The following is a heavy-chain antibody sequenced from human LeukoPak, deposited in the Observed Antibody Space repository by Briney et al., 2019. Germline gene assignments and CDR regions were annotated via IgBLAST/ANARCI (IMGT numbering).Heavy chain of an antibody. J-gene: IGHJ3*02. CDR1: GGSISSYY. V-gene: IGHV4-59*08. D-gene: IGHD3-9*01. Sequence: SETLSLTCTVSGGSISSYYWSWIRQPPGKGLEWIGYIYYSGSTNYNPSLKSRVTISVDTSKNQFSLKLSSVTAAGTAVYYCARQKYDILTGHQWEGAFDIWGQGTMVTVSS. CDR2: IYYSGST. CDR3: ARQKYDILTGHQWEGAFDI.